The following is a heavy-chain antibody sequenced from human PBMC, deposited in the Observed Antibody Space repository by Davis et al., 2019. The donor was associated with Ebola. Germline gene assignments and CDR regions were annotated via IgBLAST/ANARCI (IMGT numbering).Heavy chain of an antibody. CDR2: ISSDGTNK. CDR3: ARDRLVAVAATYYFDY. V-gene: IGHV3-30-3*01. J-gene: IGHJ4*02. CDR1: GFTFSSYG. Sequence: GESLKISCAASGFTFSSYGLHWVRQAPGKGLEWVAVISSDGTNKYYADSVKGRFTISRDNSKNTLYLQMNGLRAEDTSVYYCARDRLVAVAATYYFDYWGQGTLVTVSS. D-gene: IGHD6-19*01.